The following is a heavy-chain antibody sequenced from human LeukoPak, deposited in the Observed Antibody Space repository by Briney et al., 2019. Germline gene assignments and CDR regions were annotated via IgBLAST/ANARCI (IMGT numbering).Heavy chain of an antibody. D-gene: IGHD1-7*01. J-gene: IGHJ5*02. V-gene: IGHV1-69*01. CDR1: GGTFSCYA. CDR3: ARDPWAGTRYTSQNWFDP. Sequence: SVKVSCKASGGTFSCYAISWVRQAPGQGLEWMGGIIPIFGTANYAQKFQGRVTITADESTSTAYMELSSLRSEDTAAYYCARDPWAGTRYTSQNWFDPWGQGTLVTVSS. CDR2: IIPIFGTA.